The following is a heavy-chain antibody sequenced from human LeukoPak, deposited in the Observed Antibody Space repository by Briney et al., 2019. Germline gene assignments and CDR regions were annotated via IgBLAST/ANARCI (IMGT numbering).Heavy chain of an antibody. J-gene: IGHJ4*02. D-gene: IGHD2-2*02. Sequence: SVKVSCKASGGTFSSYAISWVRQAPGQGLEWMGGIIPIFGTANYAQKFQGRVTITADESTSTAYMELSSLRSEDTAVYYCARVRREVIPAATPLYYFDYWGQGTLVTVSS. CDR2: IIPIFGTA. V-gene: IGHV1-69*13. CDR1: GGTFSSYA. CDR3: ARVRREVIPAATPLYYFDY.